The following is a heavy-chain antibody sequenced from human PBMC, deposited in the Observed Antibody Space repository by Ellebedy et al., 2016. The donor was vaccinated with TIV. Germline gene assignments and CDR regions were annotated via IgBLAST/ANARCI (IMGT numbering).Heavy chain of an antibody. CDR1: GGSFSSSC. V-gene: IGHV4-4*07. CDR2: IYTSGST. Sequence: SETLSLTXNFSGGSFSSSCWAWIRQPAGKGLEWIGRIYTSGSTNYNPSLKSRVTMSIDTSKNQFSLNLNSVTAADTAVYYCARRTTTGAYNWFDSWGQGTLVTVSS. J-gene: IGHJ5*01. D-gene: IGHD1-1*01. CDR3: ARRTTTGAYNWFDS.